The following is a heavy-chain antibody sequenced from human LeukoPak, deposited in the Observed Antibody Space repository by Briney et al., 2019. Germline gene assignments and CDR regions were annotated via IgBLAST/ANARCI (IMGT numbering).Heavy chain of an antibody. CDR2: IKQDGSEK. CDR3: ARTDSTRDAFDI. J-gene: IGHJ3*02. V-gene: IGHV3-7*01. CDR1: GFSITSNY. D-gene: IGHD2-2*01. Sequence: SGGSLRLSCAASGFSITSNYMNWVRQAPGKGLEWVANIKQDGSEKYYVDSVRGRFTISRDNAKNSLYLQMNSLRAEDTAVYYCARTDSTRDAFDIWGQGTMVTVSS.